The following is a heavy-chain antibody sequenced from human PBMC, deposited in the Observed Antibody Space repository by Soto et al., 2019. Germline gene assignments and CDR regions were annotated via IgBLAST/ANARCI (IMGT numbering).Heavy chain of an antibody. CDR1: GFTFSSYA. V-gene: IGHV3-23*01. CDR2: ISGSGGST. Sequence: GGSLRLSCAASGFTFSSYAMSWVRQAPGKGLEWVSAISGSGGSTYYADSVKGRFTISRDNSKNTLYLQMNSLRAEDTAVYYCAKALGGCSSTSCYAWFDPWGQGTLVTVSS. CDR3: AKALGGCSSTSCYAWFDP. D-gene: IGHD2-2*01. J-gene: IGHJ5*02.